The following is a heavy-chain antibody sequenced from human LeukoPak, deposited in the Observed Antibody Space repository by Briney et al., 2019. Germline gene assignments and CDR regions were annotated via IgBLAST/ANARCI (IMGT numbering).Heavy chain of an antibody. J-gene: IGHJ4*02. CDR1: VFIFSSYD. Sequence: GGSLRLSRAVSVFIFSSYDMHWVRQAPGKGLECVALISYDGSIKYYADPVKRRFTIPRDNSKNTMHLQMNSLRAEDTAVYYCAKDGDYNSGWNFDYWGQGTLVTVSS. V-gene: IGHV3-30*18. D-gene: IGHD6-19*01. CDR2: ISYDGSIK. CDR3: AKDGDYNSGWNFDY.